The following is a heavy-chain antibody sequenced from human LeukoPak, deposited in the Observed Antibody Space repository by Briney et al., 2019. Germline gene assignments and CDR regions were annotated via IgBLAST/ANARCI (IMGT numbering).Heavy chain of an antibody. CDR1: GGTFSSYA. J-gene: IGHJ4*02. V-gene: IGHV1-69*04. CDR2: IIPTLGIA. D-gene: IGHD3-10*01. Sequence: SVKVSCKASGGTFSSYAISWVRQAPGQGLEWMGRIIPTLGIANYAQKFQGRVTITADKSTSTAYMELSSLRSEDTAVYYCYEAHGSGSYYTVPVDWGQGTLVTVSS. CDR3: YEAHGSGSYYTVPVD.